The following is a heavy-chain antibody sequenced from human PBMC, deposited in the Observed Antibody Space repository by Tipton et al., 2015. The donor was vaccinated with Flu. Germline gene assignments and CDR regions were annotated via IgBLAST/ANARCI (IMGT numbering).Heavy chain of an antibody. CDR2: INPNDDST. V-gene: IGHV1-46*01. CDR1: GFRFTGYY. D-gene: IGHD2-21*01. CDR3: ARDLTAFAVAGSAIDY. J-gene: IGHJ4*02. Sequence: QLVQSGAEVKKPGASVKVSCKASGFRFTGYYIHWVRQAPGQGLEWLGIINPNDDSTSYAQKFQGRVTVTRVTSTSTVYMELSSLRSEDTAVYYCARDLTAFAVAGSAIDYWGQGTLVTVSS.